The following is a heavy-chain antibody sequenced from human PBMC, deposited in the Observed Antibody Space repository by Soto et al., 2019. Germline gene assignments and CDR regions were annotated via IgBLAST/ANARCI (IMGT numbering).Heavy chain of an antibody. CDR1: GFSLTTGGVG. Sequence: SGPTLVNPTQTLTLTCTFSGFSLTTGGVGVAWIRQPPGKALEWLALIYGNDDKRYSPSLKSRFNVTKDTSKNQVVLKMTNMEPVDTATYYCAHDLPGDTGFDTWGQGTLVTVSS. V-gene: IGHV2-5*01. D-gene: IGHD2-8*02. CDR3: AHDLPGDTGFDT. J-gene: IGHJ5*02. CDR2: IYGNDDK.